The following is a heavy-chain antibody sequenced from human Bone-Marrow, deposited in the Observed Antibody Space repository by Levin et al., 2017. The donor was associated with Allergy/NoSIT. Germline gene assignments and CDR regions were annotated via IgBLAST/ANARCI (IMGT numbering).Heavy chain of an antibody. CDR2: IKQDGSEK. CDR3: ARDQPTKAPYYDYVWGSYRYFDY. J-gene: IGHJ4*02. Sequence: GGSLRLSCAASGFTFSSYWMSWVRQAPGKGLEWVANIKQDGSEKYYVDSVKGRFTISRDNAKNSLYLQMNSLRAEDTAVYYCARDQPTKAPYYDYVWGSYRYFDYWGQGTLVTVSS. D-gene: IGHD3-16*02. V-gene: IGHV3-7*01. CDR1: GFTFSSYW.